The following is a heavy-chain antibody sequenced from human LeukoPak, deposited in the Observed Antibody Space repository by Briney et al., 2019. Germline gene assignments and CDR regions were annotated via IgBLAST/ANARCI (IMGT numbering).Heavy chain of an antibody. Sequence: SVKVSCKASGGTFSSYAISWVRQAPGQGLEWMGGIIPIFGTANYAQKFQGRVTITADESTSTAYMELSSLRSEDTAVYYCAGPLVAALLAGDAFDIWGQGTMVTVSS. CDR3: AGPLVAALLAGDAFDI. V-gene: IGHV1-69*13. J-gene: IGHJ3*02. CDR1: GGTFSSYA. D-gene: IGHD6-25*01. CDR2: IIPIFGTA.